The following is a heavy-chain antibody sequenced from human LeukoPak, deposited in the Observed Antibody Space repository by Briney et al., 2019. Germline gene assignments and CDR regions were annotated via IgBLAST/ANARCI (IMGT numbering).Heavy chain of an antibody. CDR3: ARVLRSIAVAGTGVFDY. D-gene: IGHD6-19*01. J-gene: IGHJ4*02. CDR2: IYTSGNT. V-gene: IGHV4-61*09. Sequence: PSETLSLTCTVSGGSISTGSYCWSWIRQPAGKGLEWIGHIYTSGNTNYNPSLKSRVTISVDTSKNQFSLKLSSVTAADTAVYYCARVLRSIAVAGTGVFDYWGQGTLVTVSS. CDR1: GGSISTGSYC.